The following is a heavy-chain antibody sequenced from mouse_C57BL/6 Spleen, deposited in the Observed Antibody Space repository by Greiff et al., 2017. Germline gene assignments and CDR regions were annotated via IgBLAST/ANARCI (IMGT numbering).Heavy chain of an antibody. CDR2: INPSNGGT. V-gene: IGHV1-53*01. CDR1: GYTFTSYW. Sequence: QVQLQQPGTELVKPGASVKLSCKASGYTFTSYWMHWVQQRPGQGLEWIGNINPSNGGTNYNEKFKSKATLTVDKSSSTAYMQLSSLTSEASAVYYCARQGHDWYFDVRGTGTTVTVSS. J-gene: IGHJ1*03. CDR3: ARQGHDWYFDV. D-gene: IGHD3-1*01.